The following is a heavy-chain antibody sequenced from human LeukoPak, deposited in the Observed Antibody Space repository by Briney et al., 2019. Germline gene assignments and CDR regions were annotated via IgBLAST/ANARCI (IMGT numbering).Heavy chain of an antibody. CDR1: GFTFSSYW. D-gene: IGHD6-19*01. V-gene: IGHV3-74*01. Sequence: GGSLRLSCAASGFTFSSYWMHWVRQVPGKGLEWVSNIKSDGSTTNYADSVKGRFTISRDNAKNTLYLQLNSLRPEDTAVYYCTRGFSTGWYNWFDPWGLGTLVTVSS. CDR3: TRGFSTGWYNWFDP. J-gene: IGHJ5*02. CDR2: IKSDGSTT.